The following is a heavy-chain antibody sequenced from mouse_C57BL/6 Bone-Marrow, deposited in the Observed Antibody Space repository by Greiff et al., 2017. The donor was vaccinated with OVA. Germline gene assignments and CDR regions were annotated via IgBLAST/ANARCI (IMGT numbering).Heavy chain of an antibody. CDR2: IYPGNSDT. Sequence: VQLQQSGTVLARPGASVKMSCKTSGYTFTSYWMHWVKQRPGQGLEWIGAIYPGNSDTSYNQKFKGKAKLTAVTSASTANMELSSLTNEDSAVYYCTKVRRYSRGYFDVWGTGTTVTVSS. V-gene: IGHV1-5*01. J-gene: IGHJ1*03. D-gene: IGHD1-1*01. CDR3: TKVRRYSRGYFDV. CDR1: GYTFTSYW.